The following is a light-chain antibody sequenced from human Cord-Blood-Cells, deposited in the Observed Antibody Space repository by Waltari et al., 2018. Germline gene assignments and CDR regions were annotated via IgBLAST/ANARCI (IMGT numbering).Light chain of an antibody. CDR1: ALPKQY. CDR3: QSADSSGTYVV. J-gene: IGLJ2*01. CDR2: KDS. V-gene: IGLV3-25*03. Sequence: SYELTQPPSVSVSPGQTARITCSGDALPKQYAYWYQQKPGQAPVLGIYKDSERPSGIPERLSGSSSGTTVTLTISGVHAEDEADYYCQSADSSGTYVVFGGGTKLTVL.